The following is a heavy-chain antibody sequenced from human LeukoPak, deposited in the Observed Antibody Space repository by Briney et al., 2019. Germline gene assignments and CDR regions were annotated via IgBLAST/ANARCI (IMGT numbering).Heavy chain of an antibody. Sequence: SETLSLTCTVSGGSISSGYYWDWIRQPPGKGLEWIGSVYYSGNTYYKSSLESRVTISVDTSNNRFSLKLNSVTAADTGTYYCARTSGRGSVDPGTSGYVDSWGQGSLVTVSS. V-gene: IGHV4-39*01. CDR3: ARTSGRGSVDPGTSGYVDS. D-gene: IGHD3-22*01. CDR1: GGSISSGYY. CDR2: VYYSGNT. J-gene: IGHJ4*02.